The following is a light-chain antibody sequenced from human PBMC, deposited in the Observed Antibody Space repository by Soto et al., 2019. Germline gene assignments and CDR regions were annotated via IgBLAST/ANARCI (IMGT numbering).Light chain of an antibody. CDR1: QSVSRY. J-gene: IGKJ2*01. CDR3: QQRSTWPYT. Sequence: EIVLTQSPATLSLSPGERATLSCRASQSVSRYVAWYQQKVGQAPRLLIFDASTRATGIPARFSGSGSGTDFTLTISSLEPEDFAVYYCQQRSTWPYTFGQGTKVDI. CDR2: DAS. V-gene: IGKV3-11*01.